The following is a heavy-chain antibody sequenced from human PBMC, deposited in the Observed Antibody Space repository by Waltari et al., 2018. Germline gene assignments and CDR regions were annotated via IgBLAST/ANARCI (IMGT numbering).Heavy chain of an antibody. CDR3: ARDGLGYCSSTSCSDY. V-gene: IGHV1-69*08. CDR1: GGTFSSYT. D-gene: IGHD2-2*01. Sequence: QVQLVQSGAEVKKPGSSVKVSCKASGGTFSSYTISWVRQAPGQGLEWMGRIIPILGIANYAQKFQGRVTITADKSTSTAYMELSSLRSEDTAVYYCARDGLGYCSSTSCSDYWGQGTLVTVSS. J-gene: IGHJ4*02. CDR2: IIPILGIA.